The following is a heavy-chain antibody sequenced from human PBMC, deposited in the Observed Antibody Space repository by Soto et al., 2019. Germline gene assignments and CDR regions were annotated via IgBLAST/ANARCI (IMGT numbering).Heavy chain of an antibody. V-gene: IGHV4-39*01. CDR2: ISYSGST. D-gene: IGHD2-2*01. CDR1: GGSISSSSYY. Sequence: SETLSLTCTVSGGSISSSSYYWGWIRQPPGKGLEWIGSISYSGSTYYNPSLKSRVTISVDMSKNQSSLNLSSVTAADTAVYYCASVSVVPSAMTGDYYYYYMDGWGKGTTVTVSS. CDR3: ASVSVVPSAMTGDYYYYYMDG. J-gene: IGHJ6*03.